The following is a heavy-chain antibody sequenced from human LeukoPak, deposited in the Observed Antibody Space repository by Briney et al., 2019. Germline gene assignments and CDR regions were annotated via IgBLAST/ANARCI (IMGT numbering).Heavy chain of an antibody. J-gene: IGHJ4*02. V-gene: IGHV4-30-4*01. CDR2: IYYSGSA. CDR1: GGSISSGDYY. D-gene: IGHD4-17*01. Sequence: PSETLSLTCTVSGGSISSGDYYWSWIRQPPGKGLEWIGFIYYSGSAYYNPSLKSRVTMSVDTSKNQFSLKLSSVTAADTAVYYCARVATVTTYYFDYWGQGTLVTVSS. CDR3: ARVATVTTYYFDY.